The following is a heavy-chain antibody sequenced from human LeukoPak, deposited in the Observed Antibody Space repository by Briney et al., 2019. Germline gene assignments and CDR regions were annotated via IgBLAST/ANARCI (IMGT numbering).Heavy chain of an antibody. J-gene: IGHJ4*02. V-gene: IGHV1-2*02. Sequence: ASVKVSCKASGYTFTGNHMHWVRQAPGQGLEWMGWINPNSGGTNYAQKFQGRVIMTRDTSISTAYMELSRLGSDDTAVYYCARDTGTTKSCDYWGQGTLVTLSS. CDR3: ARDTGTTKSCDY. D-gene: IGHD1-7*01. CDR1: GYTFTGNH. CDR2: INPNSGGT.